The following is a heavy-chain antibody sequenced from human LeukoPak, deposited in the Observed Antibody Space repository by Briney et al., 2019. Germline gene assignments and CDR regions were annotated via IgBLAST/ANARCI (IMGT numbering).Heavy chain of an antibody. Sequence: GGSLRLSCAASGFTLRSYAMSWVRQAPGKGLEWVSVISGSGGSTYYADPVKGRFTISRDNSKNTLYLQMNSLRAEDTAVYYCAKDRGTLMVVRTFASWGQGTLVTVSS. CDR3: AKDRGTLMVVRTFAS. D-gene: IGHD3-22*01. CDR2: ISGSGGST. CDR1: GFTLRSYA. J-gene: IGHJ4*02. V-gene: IGHV3-23*01.